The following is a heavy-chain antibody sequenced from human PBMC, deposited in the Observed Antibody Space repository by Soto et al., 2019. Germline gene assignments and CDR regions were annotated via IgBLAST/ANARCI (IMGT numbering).Heavy chain of an antibody. CDR1: GYTFSNYG. D-gene: IGHD6-19*01. CDR2: ISGYNGNT. J-gene: IGHJ6*02. Sequence: QVQLVQSGAEVKKPGASVTVSCKTSGYTFSNYGINWVRQAPGQGLEWMGWISGYNGNTNYAQTVQGRVTMTTDTSTRTVYMELRRRKSDDPAIYYCARFIMVGGWFDPNYYHGMDVWGQGTTVTVSS. CDR3: ARFIMVGGWFDPNYYHGMDV. V-gene: IGHV1-18*01.